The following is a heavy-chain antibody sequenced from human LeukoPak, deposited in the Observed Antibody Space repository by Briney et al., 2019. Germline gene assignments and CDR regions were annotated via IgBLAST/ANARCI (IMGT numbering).Heavy chain of an antibody. V-gene: IGHV1-2*02. CDR2: INPNSGGT. CDR3: ARGEAIVGATIGY. CDR1: GYTFTGYY. J-gene: IGHJ4*02. Sequence: ASVKVSCKASGYTFTGYYMHWVRQAPGQGLGWMGWINPNSGGTNYAQKFQGRVTMTRDTSISTAYMELSRLRSDDTAVYYCARGEAIVGATIGYWGQGTLVTVSS. D-gene: IGHD1-26*01.